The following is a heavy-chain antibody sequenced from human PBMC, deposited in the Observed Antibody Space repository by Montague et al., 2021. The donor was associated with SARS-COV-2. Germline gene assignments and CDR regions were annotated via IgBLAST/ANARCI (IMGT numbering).Heavy chain of an antibody. D-gene: IGHD2-15*01. CDR2: ISYDGSNK. CDR1: GFIFSSYA. V-gene: IGHV3-30-3*01. J-gene: IGHJ4*02. CDR3: ARAGWRCSGGSCYSQGGFDY. Sequence: SLRLSCAASGFIFSSYAMHWVRQAPGKGLEWVAVISYDGSNKFYADSVKGRFTISRDNSKNTLYLQMSSLRAKDTAVYYCARAGWRCSGGSCYSQGGFDYWGQGTLVTVSS.